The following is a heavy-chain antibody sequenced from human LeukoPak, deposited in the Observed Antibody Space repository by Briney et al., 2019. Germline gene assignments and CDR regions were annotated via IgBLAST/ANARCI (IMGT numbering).Heavy chain of an antibody. CDR1: GFTVGDHY. CDR2: SRNRANRYTT. Sequence: PGGSLRLSCAASGFTVGDHYMDWVRQAPGKGLEWVGRSRNRANRYTTEYAASVKGRFTISRDDSQSSLFLQMNSLKTEDTAVYYCARGSYHSGWRDMDQWGHGTLVTVSS. CDR3: ARGSYHSGWRDMDQ. J-gene: IGHJ4*01. D-gene: IGHD6-25*01. V-gene: IGHV3-72*01.